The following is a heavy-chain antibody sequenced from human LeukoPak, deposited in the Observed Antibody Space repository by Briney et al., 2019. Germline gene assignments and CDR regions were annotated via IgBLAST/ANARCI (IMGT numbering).Heavy chain of an antibody. Sequence: SETLSLTCAVYGGSLSGYFYSWIRKPPGKGLEWIGETDPSGITYYKPSLKSRATISVDTSKNQFSLKLESVTAADTAVYYCGRRWVSYFHQDVCSTGTTVIVSS. CDR2: TDPSGIT. J-gene: IGHJ6*04. D-gene: IGHD1-26*01. V-gene: IGHV4-34*01. CDR1: GGSLSGYF. CDR3: GRRWVSYFHQDV.